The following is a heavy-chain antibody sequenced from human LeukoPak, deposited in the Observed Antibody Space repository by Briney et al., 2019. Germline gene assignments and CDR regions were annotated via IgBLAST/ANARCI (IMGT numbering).Heavy chain of an antibody. J-gene: IGHJ3*02. Sequence: SETLSLTCAVYGGSFSGYYWSWIRQPPGKGLEWIGEINHSGSTNYNPSLKSRVTISVDTSKNQFSLKLSSVTAADTAVYSCARLTTVTTSRMVDAFDIWGQGTMVTVSS. CDR2: INHSGST. CDR3: ARLTTVTTSRMVDAFDI. V-gene: IGHV4-34*01. CDR1: GGSFSGYY. D-gene: IGHD4-17*01.